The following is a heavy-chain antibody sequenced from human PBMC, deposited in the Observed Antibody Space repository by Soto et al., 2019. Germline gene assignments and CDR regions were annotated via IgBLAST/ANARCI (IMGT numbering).Heavy chain of an antibody. CDR1: GYTFTSYY. CDR3: ASGGEDSSGYHVFYFDY. D-gene: IGHD3-22*01. CDR2: INPSGGST. J-gene: IGHJ4*02. Sequence: ASVKVSCKASGYTFTSYYMHWVRQAPGQGLEWMGIINPSGGSTSYAQKFQGRVTMTRDTSTGTVYMELSSLRSEDTAVYYCASGGEDSSGYHVFYFDYWGQGTLVTVSS. V-gene: IGHV1-46*01.